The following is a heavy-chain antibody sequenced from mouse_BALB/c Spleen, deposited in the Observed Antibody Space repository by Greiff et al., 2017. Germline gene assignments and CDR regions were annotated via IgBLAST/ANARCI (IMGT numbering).Heavy chain of an antibody. J-gene: IGHJ4*01. CDR1: GFTFSSYT. D-gene: IGHD1-1*01. CDR2: ISSGGSYT. V-gene: IGHV5-6-4*01. CDR3: TRGDYYGSSYGYAMDY. Sequence: EVKLVESGGGLVKPGGSLKLSCAASGFTFSSYTMSWVRQTPEKRLEWVATISSGGSYTYYPDSVKGRFTISRDNAKNTLYLQMSSLKSEDTAMYYCTRGDYYGSSYGYAMDYWGQGTSVTVSS.